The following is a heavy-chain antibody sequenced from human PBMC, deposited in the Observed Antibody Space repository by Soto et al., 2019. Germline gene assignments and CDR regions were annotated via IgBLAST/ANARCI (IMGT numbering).Heavy chain of an antibody. Sequence: QVQLVESGGGVVQAGRSLRLSCATSGFTFSRYGIHWVRQAPGKGLEWVGIIWYDGSNKYYAESVKGRFTISRDNSKNTLYLQMNRLRVEDTSVYYCARDNVDSAYYSDWWGQGTLVTVSS. D-gene: IGHD1-26*01. CDR3: ARDNVDSAYYSDW. CDR2: IWYDGSNK. V-gene: IGHV3-33*01. CDR1: GFTFSRYG. J-gene: IGHJ4*02.